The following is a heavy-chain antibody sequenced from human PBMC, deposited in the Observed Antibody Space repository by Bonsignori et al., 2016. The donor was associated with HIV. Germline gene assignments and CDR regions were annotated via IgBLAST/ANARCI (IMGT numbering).Heavy chain of an antibody. CDR1: GFTVRSNY. CDR2: IHSSSST. CDR3: ARMTTVTTDAFDI. Sequence: GESLKISCAASGFTVRSNYMTWVRQAPGKGLVWVSVIHSSSSTYYADSVKGRFTIFRDNSKNTLYLQMNSLRAEDTAVYYCARMTTVTTDAFDIWGQGTMVTVSS. V-gene: IGHV3-53*01. J-gene: IGHJ3*02. D-gene: IGHD4-17*01.